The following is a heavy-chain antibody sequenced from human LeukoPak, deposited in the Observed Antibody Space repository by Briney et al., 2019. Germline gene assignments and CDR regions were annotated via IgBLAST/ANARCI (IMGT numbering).Heavy chain of an antibody. CDR1: GFTFSSYA. J-gene: IGHJ6*02. CDR2: ISYDGSNK. D-gene: IGHD6-13*01. Sequence: SGGSLRLSCAASGFTFSSYAMHWVRQAPGKGLEWVAVISYDGSNKYYADSVKGRFTISRDNSKNTLYPQMNSLRAEDTAVYYCARYESWGIYGMDVWGQGTTVTVSS. V-gene: IGHV3-30-3*01. CDR3: ARYESWGIYGMDV.